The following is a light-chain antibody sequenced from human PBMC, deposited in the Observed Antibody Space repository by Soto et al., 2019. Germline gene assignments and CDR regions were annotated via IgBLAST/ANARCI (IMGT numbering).Light chain of an antibody. J-gene: IGLJ3*02. CDR2: RNN. V-gene: IGLV1-47*01. CDR3: AAWDDTLKGQV. CDR1: RSNIGRNY. Sequence: QSVLTQPPSASGTPGQRVSISCSGSRSNIGRNYVYWYQQLPGTAPKLLIQRNNERPSGVPDRFSGSKSGTSVSLAISGLRSEEEATYYCAAWDDTLKGQVFGGGTQLTVL.